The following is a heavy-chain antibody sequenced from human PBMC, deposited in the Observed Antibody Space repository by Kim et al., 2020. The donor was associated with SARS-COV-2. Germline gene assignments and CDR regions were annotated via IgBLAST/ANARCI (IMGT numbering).Heavy chain of an antibody. J-gene: IGHJ4*02. CDR2: ISGGGGTT. CDR3: ARWNSGDY. V-gene: IGHV3-23*01. CDR1: GFTFSSYA. Sequence: GGSLRLSCAASGFTFSSYAMSWVRQAPGKGLEWVSVISGGGGTTYYADSVKGRFTSSRDNSRKTQYLQMNSLRAEDTAVYYCARWNSGDYWGPGTLVTVSS. D-gene: IGHD1-1*01.